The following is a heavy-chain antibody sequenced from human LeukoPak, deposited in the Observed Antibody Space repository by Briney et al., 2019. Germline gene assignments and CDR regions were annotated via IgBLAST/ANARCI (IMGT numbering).Heavy chain of an antibody. CDR2: ISAYNGNT. CDR3: ARLGYCSGGSCKKEYYYYYGMDV. D-gene: IGHD2-15*01. CDR1: GYTFTSYG. Sequence: PGASAKVYCQASGYTFTSYGISWVRQAPGQGLEWMGWISAYNGNTNYAQKLQGRVTMTTDTSTSTAYIELRSLRSDDTAVYYCARLGYCSGGSCKKEYYYYYGMDVWGQGTTVTVSS. V-gene: IGHV1-18*01. J-gene: IGHJ6*02.